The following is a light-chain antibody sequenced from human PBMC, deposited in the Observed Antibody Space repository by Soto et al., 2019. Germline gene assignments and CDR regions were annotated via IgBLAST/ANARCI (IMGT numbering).Light chain of an antibody. J-gene: IGKJ5*01. Sequence: IQLTQSPSSLAASVGDRVTITCRASQGISNYLAWYQQKPGRAPKVLIYDASTLQGGVPSRFSGSGSGTDFALTISDLQPEDFATYYCQQSYSTPITFGQGTRLEIK. CDR2: DAS. CDR3: QQSYSTPIT. CDR1: QGISNY. V-gene: IGKV1-9*01.